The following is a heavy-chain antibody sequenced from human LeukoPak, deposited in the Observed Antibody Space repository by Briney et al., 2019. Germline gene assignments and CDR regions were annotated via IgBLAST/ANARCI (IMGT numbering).Heavy chain of an antibody. D-gene: IGHD6-13*01. V-gene: IGHV3-23*01. CDR3: ARAAAGTEALYFDY. Sequence: GGSLRLSCAASGFTFSSYAMSWVRQAPGKGLEWVSAISGSGGSTYYANSVKGRFTISRDNSQNTVYLQMNSLRAEDTAVYYCARAAAGTEALYFDYWGQGTLVTVSS. J-gene: IGHJ4*02. CDR1: GFTFSSYA. CDR2: ISGSGGST.